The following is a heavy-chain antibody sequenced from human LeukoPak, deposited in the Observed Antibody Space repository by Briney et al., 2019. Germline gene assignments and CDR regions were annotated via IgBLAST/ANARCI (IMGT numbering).Heavy chain of an antibody. CDR3: AKGHCSGGSCYFDY. D-gene: IGHD2-15*01. V-gene: IGHV3-30*18. CDR2: ISYDGSNK. CDR1: GFTFSSYG. Sequence: GGSLRLSCAASGFTFSSYGMHWVRQAPGKGLEWVAVISYDGSNKYHADSVKGRFTISRDNSKNTLYLQMDSLRAEDTAVYYCAKGHCSGGSCYFDYWGQGTLVTVSS. J-gene: IGHJ4*02.